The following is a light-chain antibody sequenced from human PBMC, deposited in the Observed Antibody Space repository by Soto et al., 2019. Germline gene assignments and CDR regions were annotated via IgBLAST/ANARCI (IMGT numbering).Light chain of an antibody. CDR2: DAS. V-gene: IGKV3-20*01. CDR1: QSVSSSY. Sequence: EIVLTQSPGTLSLSPGVRATLSCRASQSVSSSYLAWYQQKPGQAPRLPIYDASSRATGIPDRFSGSGSGKELTLTISRLEPEDFAVYYCQQYGSSPPTFGQGPKVEIE. J-gene: IGKJ1*01. CDR3: QQYGSSPPT.